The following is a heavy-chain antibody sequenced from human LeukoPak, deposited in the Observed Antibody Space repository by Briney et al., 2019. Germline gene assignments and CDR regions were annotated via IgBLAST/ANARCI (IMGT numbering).Heavy chain of an antibody. CDR3: VKGMTAGALTSSSDY. CDR2: INWNSGNI. V-gene: IGHV3-9*01. CDR1: GFIFDEYA. D-gene: IGHD6-6*01. Sequence: GGSLRLSCAASGFIFDEYAMHWVRQVPGKGLEWVSGINWNSGNIAYADSVKGRFTISRDNAKNSLYLQMNSLRIEDTAFYYCVKGMTAGALTSSSDYWGQGTLVTVSS. J-gene: IGHJ4*02.